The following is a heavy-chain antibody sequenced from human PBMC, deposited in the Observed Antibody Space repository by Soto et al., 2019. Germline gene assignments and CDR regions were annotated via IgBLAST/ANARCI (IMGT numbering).Heavy chain of an antibody. J-gene: IGHJ5*02. CDR2: ISAYNGNT. CDR1: GYTFTSYG. D-gene: IGHD6-19*01. CDR3: ARDYSSGWYKGPNWFDP. V-gene: IGHV1-18*01. Sequence: QVQLVQSGAEVKKPGASVKVCCKASGYTFTSYGISWVRQAPGHGLEWMGWISAYNGNTNYAQKLQGRVTMTTDTSTSTAYMELRSLRSDDTAVYYCARDYSSGWYKGPNWFDPWGQGTLVTVSS.